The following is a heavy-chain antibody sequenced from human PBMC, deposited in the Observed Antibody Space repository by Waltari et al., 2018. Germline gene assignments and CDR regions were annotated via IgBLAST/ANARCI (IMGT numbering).Heavy chain of an antibody. J-gene: IGHJ4*02. V-gene: IGHV4-59*01. D-gene: IGHD5-12*01. Sequence: QVQLQESGPGLVKPSETLSLTCTVSGGSISSYYWSWIRQPPGKGLEWIWYIYYSGSTNYNPSLKSRVTISVDTSKNQFSLKLSSVTAADTAVYYCARGFPATIGLYFDYWGQGTLVTVSS. CDR1: GGSISSYY. CDR2: IYYSGST. CDR3: ARGFPATIGLYFDY.